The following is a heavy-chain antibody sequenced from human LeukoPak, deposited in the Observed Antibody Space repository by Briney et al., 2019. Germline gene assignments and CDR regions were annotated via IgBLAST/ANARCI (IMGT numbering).Heavy chain of an antibody. V-gene: IGHV4-59*01. CDR3: ARVDGSGSYSRFDP. D-gene: IGHD3-10*01. CDR2: IYYSGST. Sequence: SETLSLTCTVSGVSISSYYWSWIRQPPGKGLEWLGYIYYSGSTNYNPSLKSRVTISVDTSKNQFSLKLSSVTAADTAVYYCARVDGSGSYSRFDPWGQGTLVTVSS. CDR1: GVSISSYY. J-gene: IGHJ5*02.